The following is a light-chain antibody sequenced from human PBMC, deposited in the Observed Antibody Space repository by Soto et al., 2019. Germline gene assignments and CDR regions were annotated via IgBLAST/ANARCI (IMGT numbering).Light chain of an antibody. CDR3: QSYDSSLSAYYV. Sequence: QAVVTQPPSVSGAPGQRVTISCTGSSSNIGAGYDVHWYQQLPGTAPKPLIYGNSNRPSGVPDRFSGSKSGTSASLAITGLQAEDEADYYCQSYDSSLSAYYVFGTGTKLTVL. CDR1: SSNIGAGYD. V-gene: IGLV1-40*01. J-gene: IGLJ1*01. CDR2: GNS.